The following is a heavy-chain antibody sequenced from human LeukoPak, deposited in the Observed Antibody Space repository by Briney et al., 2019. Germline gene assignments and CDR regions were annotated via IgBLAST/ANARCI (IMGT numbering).Heavy chain of an antibody. Sequence: SGTLSLTCAVSGGSISSSNWWRWVLQPPGKGLEWIVYIYYSGTTNYNPSLKSRITISVDTSKNQFSLKLSSVTAADTAVYYCARISGWYVPSYYYYYYGMDVWGQGTTVTVSS. CDR2: IYYSGTT. J-gene: IGHJ6*02. CDR3: ARISGWYVPSYYYYYYGMDV. V-gene: IGHV4-4*02. CDR1: GGSISSSNW. D-gene: IGHD6-19*01.